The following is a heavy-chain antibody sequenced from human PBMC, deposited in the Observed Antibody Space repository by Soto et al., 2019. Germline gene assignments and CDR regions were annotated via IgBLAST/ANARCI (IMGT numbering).Heavy chain of an antibody. D-gene: IGHD3-22*01. CDR1: GFTFSFYT. V-gene: IGHV3-64D*08. Sequence: PGGSLRLSCSASGFTFSFYTMLWVRQAPGKGLEYVSAVSNNGGVTYYADSVKGRFTISRDNSKNTLYLQMSSLRAEDTAVYYCVKEWYESRGYRPYDAFDIWGQGTKVTVS. CDR2: VSNNGGVT. CDR3: VKEWYESRGYRPYDAFDI. J-gene: IGHJ3*02.